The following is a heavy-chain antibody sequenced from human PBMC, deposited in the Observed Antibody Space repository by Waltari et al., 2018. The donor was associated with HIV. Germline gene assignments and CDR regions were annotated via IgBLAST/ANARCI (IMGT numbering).Heavy chain of an antibody. V-gene: IGHV5-51*03. CDR1: GYNFTNYW. CDR2: IFIGDSDT. J-gene: IGHJ4*01. D-gene: IGHD1-26*01. CDR3: ARLDGGRTGYFDY. Sequence: EVQLVQSGAEVKKPGESLKIPCKGSGYNFTNYWIGWVRQTPDKGLEFMGIIFIGDSDTRYSPSFQGQVTVSGDKSVSTAYLQWSSLKASDTAMYYCARLDGGRTGYFDYWGQGTLVTVS.